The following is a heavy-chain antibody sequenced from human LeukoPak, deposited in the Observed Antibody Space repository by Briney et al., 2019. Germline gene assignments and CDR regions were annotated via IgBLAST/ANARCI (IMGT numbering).Heavy chain of an antibody. Sequence: SETLSLTCTVSGGSISSSSYYWGWMRQPPGKGLEWIGEINHSGSTNYNPSLKSRVTISVDTSKNQFSLKLSSVTAADTAVYYCARWSSGWYSVRFFDYWGQGTLVTVSS. V-gene: IGHV4-39*07. CDR1: GGSISSSSYY. D-gene: IGHD6-19*01. CDR3: ARWSSGWYSVRFFDY. CDR2: INHSGST. J-gene: IGHJ4*02.